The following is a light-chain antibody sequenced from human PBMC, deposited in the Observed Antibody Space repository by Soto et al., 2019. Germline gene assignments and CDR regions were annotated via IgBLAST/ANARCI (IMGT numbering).Light chain of an antibody. CDR3: QQYGSSPYT. J-gene: IGKJ2*01. V-gene: IGKV3-20*01. Sequence: EIVLTQSPGTLSLSPGERATLSCRASQSVSSSYLAWYQKKPGQAPSLLIYGASSRATGIPDRFSGSGSVTDFTLTISRLEPEDFAVYYCQQYGSSPYTFGQGTKLEIK. CDR2: GAS. CDR1: QSVSSSY.